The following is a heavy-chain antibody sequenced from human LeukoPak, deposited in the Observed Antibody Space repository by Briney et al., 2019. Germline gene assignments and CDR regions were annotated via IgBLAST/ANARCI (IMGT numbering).Heavy chain of an antibody. J-gene: IGHJ4*02. Sequence: PGRSLRLSCAASRFTFSNYGMHWVRQAPGKGLEWVAVIWYDGSNKYYADSVKGRFTISRDNPRNTLYLQMNSLRAEDTAVYYCARAQYYSDSTGYYYLHYWGQGTLVTVSS. V-gene: IGHV3-33*01. CDR3: ARAQYYSDSTGYYYLHY. CDR1: RFTFSNYG. CDR2: IWYDGSNK. D-gene: IGHD3-22*01.